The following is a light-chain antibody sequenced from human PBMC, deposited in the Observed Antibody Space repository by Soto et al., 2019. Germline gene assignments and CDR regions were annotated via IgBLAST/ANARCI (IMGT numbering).Light chain of an antibody. CDR3: CSYAGSSTSL. CDR2: EGS. CDR1: SSDVGSYNL. Sequence: QSVLTQPASVSGSPGQSITISCTGNSSDVGSYNLVSWYQQHPGKAPKLMIYEGSKRHSGVSNRFSGSKSGNTASLTISGLQAEDEADYYCCSYAGSSTSLFGGGTKVTVL. V-gene: IGLV2-23*01. J-gene: IGLJ2*01.